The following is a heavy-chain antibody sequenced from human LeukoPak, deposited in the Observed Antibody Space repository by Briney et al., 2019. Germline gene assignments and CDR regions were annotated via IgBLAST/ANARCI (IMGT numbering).Heavy chain of an antibody. CDR3: ARENAVMAADNYYYYYMDV. V-gene: IGHV3-7*01. J-gene: IGHJ6*03. CDR1: GFTFSSYW. CDR2: IKQDGSEK. D-gene: IGHD3-16*01. Sequence: GGSLRLSCAASGFTFSSYWMSWVRQAPGKGLEWVANIKQDGSEKYYVDSVKGRFTISRDNSKNTLYLQMNSLRAEDTAVYYCARENAVMAADNYYYYYMDVWGIGTTVTVS.